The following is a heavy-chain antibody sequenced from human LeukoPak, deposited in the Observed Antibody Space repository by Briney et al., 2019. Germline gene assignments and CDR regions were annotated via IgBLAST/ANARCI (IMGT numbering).Heavy chain of an antibody. D-gene: IGHD3-22*01. CDR2: IYTSGST. J-gene: IGHJ4*02. Sequence: SETLSLTCTVSGGSISSYYWSWIRQPAGKGLEWIGRIYTSGSTNYNPSLKSRVTMSVDTSKNQFSLKLSSVTAADTAVYYCARSPSTLITMTAGYFDYWGQGTLVTVSS. CDR3: ARSPSTLITMTAGYFDY. CDR1: GGSISSYY. V-gene: IGHV4-4*07.